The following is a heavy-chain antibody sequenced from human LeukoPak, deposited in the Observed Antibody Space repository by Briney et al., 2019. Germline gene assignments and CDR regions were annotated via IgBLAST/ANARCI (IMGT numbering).Heavy chain of an antibody. Sequence: SETLSLTCAVYGGSFSGYYWSWIRQPPGKGLKWIGEINHSGSTNYNPSLKSRVTISVDTSKNQFSLKLSSVTAADTAVYYCARDPYYYDSSGYPLGGRYWGQGTLVTVSS. D-gene: IGHD3-22*01. CDR3: ARDPYYYDSSGYPLGGRY. CDR2: INHSGST. V-gene: IGHV4-34*01. CDR1: GGSFSGYY. J-gene: IGHJ4*02.